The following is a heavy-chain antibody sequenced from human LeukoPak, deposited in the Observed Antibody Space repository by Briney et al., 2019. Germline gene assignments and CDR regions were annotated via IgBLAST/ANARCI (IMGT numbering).Heavy chain of an antibody. CDR3: AREDYDFDY. D-gene: IGHD4/OR15-4a*01. J-gene: IGHJ4*02. V-gene: IGHV3-48*01. CDR1: GFTFSSYS. Sequence: GGSLRLSCAASGFTFSSYSMKWVSQAPGKGVEWVSYISSSSSTIYYADSVKGRFNNSRDNANNSLYLQMNSLRAEDTAVYYCAREDYDFDYWGQGTLVTVSS. CDR2: ISSSSSTI.